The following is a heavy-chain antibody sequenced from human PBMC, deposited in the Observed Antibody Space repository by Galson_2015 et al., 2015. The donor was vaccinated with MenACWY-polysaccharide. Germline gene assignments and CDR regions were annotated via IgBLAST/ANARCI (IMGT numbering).Heavy chain of an antibody. V-gene: IGHV3-23*01. Sequence: SLRLSCAASGFNFSIYVMTWVRQAPGKGLEWVSAISSGSDTAYYTDSVKGRFTISRDNSKDTLHLQMDSLRAEDTAVYYCVKGGWADNWGQRTLVAVSS. CDR2: ISSGSDTA. CDR3: VKGGWADN. CDR1: GFNFSIYV. D-gene: IGHD1-26*01. J-gene: IGHJ4*02.